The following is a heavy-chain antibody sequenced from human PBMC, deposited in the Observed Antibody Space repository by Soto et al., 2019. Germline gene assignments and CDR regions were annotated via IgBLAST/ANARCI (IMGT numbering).Heavy chain of an antibody. V-gene: IGHV4-59*01. Sequence: SETLSLTCTVSGGSITNDYWGWIRQSPGKGLEWIGYIYHTGSTNYNPSLKSRVTISVDTSKSQFSLKLSSVTAADTAVYYCARDSSYSGSYSVWGQGTLVTVSS. CDR3: ARDSSYSGSYSV. J-gene: IGHJ4*02. CDR1: GGSITNDY. CDR2: IYHTGST. D-gene: IGHD1-26*01.